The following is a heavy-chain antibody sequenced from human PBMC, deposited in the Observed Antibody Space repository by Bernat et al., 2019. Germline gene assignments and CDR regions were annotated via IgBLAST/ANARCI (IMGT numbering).Heavy chain of an antibody. CDR2: IWYDGSNK. CDR1: GFTFSSYG. J-gene: IGHJ4*02. CDR3: AREQSIAAYIDY. D-gene: IGHD6-6*01. V-gene: IGHV3-33*01. Sequence: QVQLVESGGGVVQPGRSLRLSCAASGFTFSSYGMHWGRQAPGKGLECVAVIWYDGSNKYYADSVKGRFTISRDNSKNTLYLQMNSLRAEDTAVYYCAREQSIAAYIDYWGQGTLVTVSS.